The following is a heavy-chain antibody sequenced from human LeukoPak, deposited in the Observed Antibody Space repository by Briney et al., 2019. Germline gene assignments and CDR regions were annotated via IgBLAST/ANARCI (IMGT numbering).Heavy chain of an antibody. Sequence: ASETLSLTCTVSGGSISSYYWSWIRQPPGKGLEWIGYIYYSGSTNYNPSLKSRVTISVDTSKNQFSLKLSSVTAADTAVYYCASQPYSSGGYNYWGQGTLVTVSS. D-gene: IGHD6-19*01. CDR2: IYYSGST. CDR1: GGSISSYY. V-gene: IGHV4-59*01. CDR3: ASQPYSSGGYNY. J-gene: IGHJ4*02.